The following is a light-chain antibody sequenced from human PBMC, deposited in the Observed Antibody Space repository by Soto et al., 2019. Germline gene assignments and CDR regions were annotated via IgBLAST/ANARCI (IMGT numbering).Light chain of an antibody. V-gene: IGLV2-14*01. CDR3: NSYTTLSNRV. J-gene: IGLJ1*01. CDR1: SSDIGAYNY. Sequence: QSVLTRPASVSGSPAQSITISCTGTSSDIGAYNYVSWYQQHPGKAPKLLIYEVTNRPSGVSDRFSGSKSGNTASLTISGLQAEDEANYYCNSYTTLSNRVFGTGTKGTVL. CDR2: EVT.